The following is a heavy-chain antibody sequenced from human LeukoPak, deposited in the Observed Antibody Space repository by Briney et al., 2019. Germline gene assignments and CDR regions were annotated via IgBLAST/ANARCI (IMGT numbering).Heavy chain of an antibody. CDR3: ARVASGGTVYFDY. D-gene: IGHD6-13*01. CDR2: IYHSGST. CDR1: GGSISYCY. V-gene: IGHV4-59*01. J-gene: IGHJ4*02. Sequence: SETLSLTCTVSGGSISYCYWSWIRQPPGKGLEWIGYIYHSGSTNYNPSLKSRVTISIDTSKNQFSLKLSSVTAADTAVYYCARVASGGTVYFDYWGQGTPVTVSS.